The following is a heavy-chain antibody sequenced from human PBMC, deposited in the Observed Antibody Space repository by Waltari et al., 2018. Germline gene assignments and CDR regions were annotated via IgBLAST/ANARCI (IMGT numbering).Heavy chain of an antibody. CDR2: SNHSGST. CDR1: GGSFSGYY. CDR3: ASRGSGNQWYYYYYMDV. Sequence: QVQLQQWGAGLLKPSETLSLTCAVYGGSFSGYYWSWIRQPPGKGLEWIGESNHSGSTNYNPSLKSRVTISVDTSKNQFSLKLSSVTAADTAVYYCASRGSGNQWYYYYYMDVWGKGTTVTVSS. V-gene: IGHV4-34*01. J-gene: IGHJ6*03. D-gene: IGHD6-19*01.